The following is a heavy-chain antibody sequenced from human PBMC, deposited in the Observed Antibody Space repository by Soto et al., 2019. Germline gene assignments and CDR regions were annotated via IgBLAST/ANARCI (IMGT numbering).Heavy chain of an antibody. V-gene: IGHV4-31*03. CDR1: GGYISNSANH. D-gene: IGHD3-10*01. CDR3: AKGVRGVPNWFDP. CDR2: IYYSGST. Sequence: QVQLQESGPGLVRPSQTLSLSCTVSGGYISNSANHWSWIRQHPGEGLEWIGYIYYSGSTYYSPSLKGGVTMSMAAAKNLFCLKLGSVTAADTAVYYCAKGVRGVPNWFDPWGQGTLVTVSS. J-gene: IGHJ5*02.